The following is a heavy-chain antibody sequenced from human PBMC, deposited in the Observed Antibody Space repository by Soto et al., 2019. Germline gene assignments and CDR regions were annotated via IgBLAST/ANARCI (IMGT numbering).Heavy chain of an antibody. D-gene: IGHD3-22*01. V-gene: IGHV4-39*07. CDR1: GSSVNIGTYY. CDR2: IYYSGST. J-gene: IGHJ4*02. CDR3: ARGGVDYYDSSGYSQRFDY. Sequence: SETLSLTCTVPGSSVNIGTYYWGWIRQPPGKGLEWIGSIYYSGSTYYNPSLKSRVTISVDTSKNQFSLKLSSVTAADTAVYYCARGGVDYYDSSGYSQRFDYWGQGTLVTVS.